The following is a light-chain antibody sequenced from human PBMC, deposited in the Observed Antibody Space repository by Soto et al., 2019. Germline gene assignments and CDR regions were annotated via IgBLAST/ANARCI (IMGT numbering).Light chain of an antibody. J-gene: IGKJ2*01. Sequence: EIVLTQSPGTLSLSPGERATLSCRASQSVSSSYLAWYQQKPGQAPRLLIYGASSRATGIPDRFSGSGSGTDFTLTISRLEPEDFAVYSCKQYGSSPYTFGQCTKLEIK. CDR2: GAS. V-gene: IGKV3-20*01. CDR1: QSVSSSY. CDR3: KQYGSSPYT.